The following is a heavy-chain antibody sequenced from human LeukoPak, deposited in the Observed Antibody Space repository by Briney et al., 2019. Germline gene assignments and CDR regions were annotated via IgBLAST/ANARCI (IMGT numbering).Heavy chain of an antibody. CDR3: ARQEGIAVAAPREYYYFDY. Sequence: SETLSLTCAVYGGSFSGYYWSWIRQPPGKGLEWIGEINHSGSTNYNPSLKSRVTISVDTSKNQFSLKLSSVTAADTAVYYCARQEGIAVAAPREYYYFDYWGQGTLVTVSS. V-gene: IGHV4-34*01. D-gene: IGHD6-19*01. J-gene: IGHJ4*02. CDR2: INHSGST. CDR1: GGSFSGYY.